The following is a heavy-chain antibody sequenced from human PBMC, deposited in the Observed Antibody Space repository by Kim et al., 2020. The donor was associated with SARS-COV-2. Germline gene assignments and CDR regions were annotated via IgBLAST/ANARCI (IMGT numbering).Heavy chain of an antibody. CDR3: ARESGHTSSWSSGNYYYGMDG. CDR1: GYTFTVYY. J-gene: IGHJ6*02. Sequence: ASVKVSCKASGYTFTVYYMHWVRQAPGQGLEWMGWINPNSGGTNYAQKFQDWVTMTRDTSISTVYMELSRLRSDDTAVYYCARESGHTSSWSSGNYYYGMDGWGQGTTVTVSS. V-gene: IGHV1-2*04. D-gene: IGHD6-13*01. CDR2: INPNSGGT.